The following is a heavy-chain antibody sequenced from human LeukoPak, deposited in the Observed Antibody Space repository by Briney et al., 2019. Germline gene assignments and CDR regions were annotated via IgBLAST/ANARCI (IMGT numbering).Heavy chain of an antibody. D-gene: IGHD6-6*01. CDR1: GFTFSSYA. CDR2: ISGSGGST. CDR3: AKDEYSSSSPNYYYYYMDV. V-gene: IGHV3-23*01. Sequence: PGGSLRLSCAASGFTFSSYAMSWVRQAPGKGLEWVSAISGSGGSTYYADSVKGRFTISRDNSKNTLYLQMNSLRAEDTAVYYCAKDEYSSSSPNYYYYYMDVWGKGTTVTLSS. J-gene: IGHJ6*03.